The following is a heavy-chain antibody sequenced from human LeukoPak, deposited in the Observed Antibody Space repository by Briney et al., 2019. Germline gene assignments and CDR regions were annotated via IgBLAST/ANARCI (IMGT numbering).Heavy chain of an antibody. V-gene: IGHV3-48*04. J-gene: IGHJ4*02. CDR3: ARGRGYSYASPSDY. CDR1: GFTFSSYS. CDR2: ISSSSSTI. D-gene: IGHD5-18*01. Sequence: TGGSLRLSCAASGFTFSSYSMNWVRQAPGKGLEWVSYISSSSSTIYYADSVKGRFTISRDNAKNSLYLQMNSLRAEGTAVYYCARGRGYSYASPSDYWGQGTLVTVSS.